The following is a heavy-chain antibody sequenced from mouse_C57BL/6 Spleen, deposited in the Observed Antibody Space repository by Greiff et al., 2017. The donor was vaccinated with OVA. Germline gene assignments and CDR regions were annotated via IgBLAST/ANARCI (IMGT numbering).Heavy chain of an antibody. V-gene: IGHV1-26*01. CDR2: INPNNGGT. D-gene: IGHD1-1*01. CDR1: GYTFTDYY. Sequence: VQLQQSGPELVKPGASVKLSCKASGYTFTDYYMNWVKQSHGKSLEWIGDINPNNGGTNYNQTFKDKATLTVDKSSSTAYMELRSLTSEDSAVYYCARGDYGSSFLFDYWGQGTTLTVSA. CDR3: ARGDYGSSFLFDY. J-gene: IGHJ2*01.